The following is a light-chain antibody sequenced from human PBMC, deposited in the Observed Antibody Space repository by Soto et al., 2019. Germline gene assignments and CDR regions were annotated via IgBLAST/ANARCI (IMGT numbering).Light chain of an antibody. CDR3: SSYTSRSTVV. CDR1: SSDVGGYNY. CDR2: DVS. V-gene: IGLV2-14*01. J-gene: IGLJ2*01. Sequence: QSVLTQPASVSGSPGQSITISCTGTSSDVGGYNYVSWYQQHPGKAPKLMIYDVSNRPSGVSNRFSGSKSGNTASLTISGIQAEDAADYYCSSYTSRSTVVFGGGNKLTVL.